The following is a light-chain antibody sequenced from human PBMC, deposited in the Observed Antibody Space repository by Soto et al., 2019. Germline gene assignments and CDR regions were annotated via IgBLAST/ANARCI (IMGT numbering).Light chain of an antibody. CDR3: VSYTSNSLYV. V-gene: IGLV2-14*03. CDR2: GVT. J-gene: IGLJ1*01. CDR1: SNDVGGYNY. Sequence: QSVLTQPASVSGSPGQSITISCTGTSNDVGGYNYVSWYQQQPGRAPKLMIHGVTYRPSGVSDRFSGSKSGNTASLTISGLQAEDEADYYCVSYTSNSLYVFGTGTKLTVL.